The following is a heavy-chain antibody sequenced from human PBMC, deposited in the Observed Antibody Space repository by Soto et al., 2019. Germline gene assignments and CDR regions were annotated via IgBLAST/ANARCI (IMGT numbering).Heavy chain of an antibody. J-gene: IGHJ4*02. V-gene: IGHV3-30*18. CDR1: GFTFSNYG. CDR2: ISYDGSNK. CDR3: AKDVSQYSSSWAWYFDY. D-gene: IGHD6-13*01. Sequence: VQLVESGGGVVQPGRSLRLSCAVSGFTFSNYGIHWVRQAPGKGLEWVSVISYDGSNKYYADSVKGRFTISRDNSKNTLYLQMNSLRAEDTAVYYCAKDVSQYSSSWAWYFDYWGQGTLVTVSS.